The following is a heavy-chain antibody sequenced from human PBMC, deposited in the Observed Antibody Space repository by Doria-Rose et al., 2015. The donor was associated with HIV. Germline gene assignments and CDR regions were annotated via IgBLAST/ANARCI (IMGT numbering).Heavy chain of an antibody. V-gene: IGHV2-26*01. D-gene: IGHD6-13*01. J-gene: IGHJ4*02. CDR1: GVSLSSPGMG. Sequence: QVTLKESGPVLVKPTETLTLTCTVSGVSLSSPGMGVSWIRQPPGKALEWLANIFSDDERSYKASLRSRLTISRCTSKIQVVLTMTDMDPVDTATYYCARIKSSRWYHKYYFDFWGQGTLVIVSA. CDR2: IFSDDER. CDR3: ARIKSSRWYHKYYFDF.